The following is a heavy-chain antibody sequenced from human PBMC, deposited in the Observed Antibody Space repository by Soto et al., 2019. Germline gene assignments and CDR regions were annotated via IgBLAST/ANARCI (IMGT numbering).Heavy chain of an antibody. Sequence: QVQLVESGGGVVQPGRSLRLSCAASGFTFSSYGMHWVRQAPGKGLEWVAVISYDGSNKYYADSVKGRFTISRDNSKKTLYLQMNSLRADDTAVYYCAKGGATTVTTVYWGQGTLVTVSS. CDR3: AKGGATTVTTVY. V-gene: IGHV3-30*18. J-gene: IGHJ4*02. D-gene: IGHD4-17*01. CDR1: GFTFSSYG. CDR2: ISYDGSNK.